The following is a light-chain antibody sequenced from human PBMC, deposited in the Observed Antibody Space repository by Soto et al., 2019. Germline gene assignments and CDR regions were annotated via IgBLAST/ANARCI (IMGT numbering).Light chain of an antibody. Sequence: DIQLTQSPSTLSASIGDRVTITCRASQSIGIWLAWFQQKPGKAPNLLIFEASDSESGVPSRFSGSGSGTEFTLTISSLQPDDFATYFCQHNHSLPYTFGQGTKLEIK. J-gene: IGKJ2*01. V-gene: IGKV1-5*03. CDR2: EAS. CDR1: QSIGIW. CDR3: QHNHSLPYT.